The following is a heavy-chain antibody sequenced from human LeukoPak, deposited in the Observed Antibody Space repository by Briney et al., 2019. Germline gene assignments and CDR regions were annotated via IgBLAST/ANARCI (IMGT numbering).Heavy chain of an antibody. J-gene: IGHJ2*01. CDR1: GGSISSGGYY. V-gene: IGHV4-31*03. Sequence: SQTLSLTCTVSGGSISSGGYYWSWIRRHPGKGLEWIGYIYYSGSTNYNPSLKSRVTISVDTSKNQFSLKLSSVTAADTAVYYCARVGPSRAAGTVADWYFDLWGRGTLVTVSS. D-gene: IGHD6-13*01. CDR2: IYYSGST. CDR3: ARVGPSRAAGTVADWYFDL.